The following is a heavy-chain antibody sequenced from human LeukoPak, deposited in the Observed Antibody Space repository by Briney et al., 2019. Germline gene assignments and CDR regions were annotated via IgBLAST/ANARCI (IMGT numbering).Heavy chain of an antibody. CDR1: GFTFSSYG. CDR3: AKDYEPLVGVHRWGDWFDP. D-gene: IGHD1-26*01. CDR2: ISYDGGNK. Sequence: GGSLRLSCAASGFTFSSYGMHWVRQAPGKGLEWVAVISYDGGNKYYADSVKGRFTISRDNSKNTLYLQMNSLRAEDTAVYYRAKDYEPLVGVHRWGDWFDPWGQGTLVTVSS. J-gene: IGHJ5*02. V-gene: IGHV3-30*18.